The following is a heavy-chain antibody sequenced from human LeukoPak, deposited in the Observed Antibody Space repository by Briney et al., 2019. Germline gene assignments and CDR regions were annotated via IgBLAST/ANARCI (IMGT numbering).Heavy chain of an antibody. V-gene: IGHV3-7*01. CDR1: GFTFSSYW. CDR3: ARGRDGMTTVTLLYYYYMDV. J-gene: IGHJ6*03. Sequence: GGSLRLSCAASGFTFSSYWMSWVRQAPGKGLEWVANIKQDGNEKYYVDSVKGRFTISRDNAKNSLYLQMNSLRAEDTAVYYCARGRDGMTTVTLLYYYYMDVWGKGTTVTVSS. CDR2: IKQDGNEK. D-gene: IGHD4-17*01.